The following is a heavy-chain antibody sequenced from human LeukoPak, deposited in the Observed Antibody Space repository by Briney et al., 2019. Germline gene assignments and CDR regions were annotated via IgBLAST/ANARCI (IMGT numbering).Heavy chain of an antibody. CDR3: ARSTRTGGFDYYYYMDV. V-gene: IGHV1-2*02. J-gene: IGHJ6*03. CDR2: IHPNSGGT. Sequence: GSVKVFCNASAYTFTGYYMHWVRHAPGQGREWMGWIHPNSGGTNYAQKYQGRVTMTRDTSNTKASIDLRMQRSDDTAVYYCARSTRTGGFDYYYYMDVWGKGTTVTVSS. CDR1: AYTFTGYY. D-gene: IGHD1-26*01.